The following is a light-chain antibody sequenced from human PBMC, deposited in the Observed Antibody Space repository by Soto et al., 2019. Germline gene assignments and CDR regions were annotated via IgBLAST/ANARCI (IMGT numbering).Light chain of an antibody. CDR2: EVN. CDR1: SSDIGAYNY. J-gene: IGLJ1*01. CDR3: SSFTTSSTYV. Sequence: QSALTQPASVSGSPGQSITISCTGTSSDIGAYNYVSWYQQYPGRAPKLMIYEVNNRPSGVSNRLSGSKSGNTASLTISGLQAEDEADYYCSSFTTSSTYVVGAGTKVTVL. V-gene: IGLV2-14*01.